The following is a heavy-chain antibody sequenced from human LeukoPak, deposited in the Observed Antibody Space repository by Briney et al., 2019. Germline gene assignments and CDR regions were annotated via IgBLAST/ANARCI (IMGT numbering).Heavy chain of an antibody. V-gene: IGHV3-20*04. CDR3: ARAYSGYENYYHYYYMDV. CDR2: INWNGGNT. D-gene: IGHD5-12*01. CDR1: GFTFDDYG. J-gene: IGHJ6*03. Sequence: PGGSLRLSCAASGFTFDDYGMSWVRQAPGEGLEWVSGINWNGGNTGYADSVKGRFTISRDNAKNSLYLQMNSLRAEDTALYYCARAYSGYENYYHYYYMDVWGKGTTVTVSS.